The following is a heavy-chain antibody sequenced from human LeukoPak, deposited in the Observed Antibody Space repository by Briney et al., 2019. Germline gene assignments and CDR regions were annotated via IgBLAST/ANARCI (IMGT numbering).Heavy chain of an antibody. CDR2: ISSTSTYK. CDR3: ARHSGSGSYNSFDI. CDR1: GFTFSAHS. D-gene: IGHD3-10*01. J-gene: IGHJ3*02. Sequence: GGSLRLSCAAAGFTFSAHSMNWVRQAPGKGLEWVSSISSTSTYKYYGDSVRGRLAISRDNTKNSLYLQMNSLRAEDTAVYYCARHSGSGSYNSFDIWGQGTMVTVSS. V-gene: IGHV3-21*01.